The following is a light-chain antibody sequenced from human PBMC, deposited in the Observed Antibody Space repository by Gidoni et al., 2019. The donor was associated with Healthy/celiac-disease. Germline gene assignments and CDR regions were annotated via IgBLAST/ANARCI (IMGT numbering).Light chain of an antibody. CDR2: AAS. V-gene: IGKV1-39*01. CDR1: QSISSY. J-gene: IGKJ3*01. Sequence: DNKMTEYPSSLSASVGDRVTITCLASQSISSYLNWYQQKPGKAPKLLIYAASSLQSGVPSRFSVSGSGTDFTLTISSLQPEDFSPYYCQQSYSTPITFGPXTKVDIK. CDR3: QQSYSTPIT.